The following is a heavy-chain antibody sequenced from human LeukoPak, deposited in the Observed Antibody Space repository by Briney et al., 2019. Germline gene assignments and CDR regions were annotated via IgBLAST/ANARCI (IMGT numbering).Heavy chain of an antibody. CDR3: AKEGYSSTWNADFDY. J-gene: IGHJ4*02. D-gene: IGHD6-13*01. CDR1: RFTFSSYA. Sequence: GGSLRLSCAASRFTFSSYAMSWVRQAPGKGLEWVSAISGSGVITYYADSVKGRFTMSRDNSKNTLYLQINSLRAEDTAVYYCAKEGYSSTWNADFDYWGQGTLVIVSS. V-gene: IGHV3-23*01. CDR2: ISGSGVIT.